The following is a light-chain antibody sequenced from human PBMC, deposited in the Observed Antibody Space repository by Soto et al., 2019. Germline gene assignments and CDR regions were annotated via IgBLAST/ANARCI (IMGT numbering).Light chain of an antibody. Sequence: QSALSHPATVSRSPGQPNAISCTGTSSDVGAYDYVSWYQQHPDRAPRLVIYEVSNRPSGVANRFSVSKSVNTATLTISGLQAEDEADYYCASHTTTNTRVFGTGTKVTVL. CDR3: ASHTTTNTRV. CDR1: SSDVGAYDY. V-gene: IGLV2-14*03. CDR2: EVS. J-gene: IGLJ1*01.